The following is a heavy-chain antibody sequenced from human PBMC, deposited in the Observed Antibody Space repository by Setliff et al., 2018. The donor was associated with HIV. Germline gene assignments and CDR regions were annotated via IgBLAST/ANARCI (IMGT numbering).Heavy chain of an antibody. D-gene: IGHD3-22*01. CDR2: IYYSGTT. V-gene: IGHV4-31*03. CDR3: ARVRLTMIMMVDYFDQ. J-gene: IGHJ4*02. Sequence: SETLSLTCTAPGGSISTGGFYWTWIRHHPGKGLEWLGYIYYSGTTYYNPSLKSRVTLSADTSKNQLSLSLTSVTAADTAVYYCARVRLTMIMMVDYFDQWGQGTLVTVSS. CDR1: GGSISTGGFY.